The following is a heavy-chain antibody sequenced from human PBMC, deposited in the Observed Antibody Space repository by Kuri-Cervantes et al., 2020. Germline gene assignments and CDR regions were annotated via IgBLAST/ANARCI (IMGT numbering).Heavy chain of an antibody. CDR1: GGSISSGGYS. V-gene: IGHV4-30-2*01. Sequence: LRLSCAVSGGSISSGGYSWSWIRQPPGKGLEWIGYIYHSGSTYYNPSLKSRVTISVDTSKNQFSLKLSSVTAADTAVYYCARGRDDAFDIWGQGTMVTVSS. CDR3: ARGRDDAFDI. CDR2: IYHSGST. J-gene: IGHJ3*02.